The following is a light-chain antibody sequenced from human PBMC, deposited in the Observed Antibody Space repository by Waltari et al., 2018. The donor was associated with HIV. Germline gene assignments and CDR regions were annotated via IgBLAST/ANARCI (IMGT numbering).Light chain of an antibody. CDR1: ISNIGRNS. CDR3: ATWDDTLSGPV. V-gene: IGLV1-44*01. CDR2: SNN. J-gene: IGLJ3*02. Sequence: QSVLTQPTSASGTPGQKITISCSGNISNIGRNSVTWYQQFSGAAPKLLIFSNNQHPSGVPARFSGSKSGSAASLAISGLHSDDEAIYHCATWDDTLSGPVFGGGTKLTVL.